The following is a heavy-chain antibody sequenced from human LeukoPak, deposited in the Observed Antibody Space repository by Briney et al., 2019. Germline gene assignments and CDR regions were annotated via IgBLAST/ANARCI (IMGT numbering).Heavy chain of an antibody. CDR1: GFTFSSYW. V-gene: IGHV3-7*05. CDR2: IKQDGSEK. Sequence: GGSLRLSCAASGFTFSSYWTSWVRQAPGKGLEWVANIKQDGSEKYYVDSVKGRFTISRDNAKNSLYLQMNSLRAEDTAVYYCARDMEGGQHDYWGQGTLVTVSS. J-gene: IGHJ4*02. D-gene: IGHD6-13*01. CDR3: ARDMEGGQHDY.